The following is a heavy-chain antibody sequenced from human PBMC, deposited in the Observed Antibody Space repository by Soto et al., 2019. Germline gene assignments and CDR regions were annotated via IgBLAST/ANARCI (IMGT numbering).Heavy chain of an antibody. Sequence: SVKVSCKASGGTFSSYAISWVRQAPGQGLEWMGGIIPIFGTANYAQKFQGRVTITADESTSTAYMELSSLRSEDTAVYYCARDRGSYLGRDYYYYRLDVWGQGTTVTVSS. CDR3: ARDRGSYLGRDYYYYRLDV. J-gene: IGHJ6*02. CDR1: GGTFSSYA. CDR2: IIPIFGTA. V-gene: IGHV1-69*13. D-gene: IGHD1-26*01.